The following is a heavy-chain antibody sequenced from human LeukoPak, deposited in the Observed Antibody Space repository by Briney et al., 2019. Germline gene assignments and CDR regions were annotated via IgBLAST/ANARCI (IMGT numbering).Heavy chain of an antibody. D-gene: IGHD4-17*01. CDR3: ARDAWMTTVTTDY. CDR1: GGSFSGYY. CDR2: INHSGST. V-gene: IGHV4-34*01. J-gene: IGHJ4*02. Sequence: PSETLSLTCAVYGGSFSGYYWSWIRQPPGKGLEWIGEINHSGSTNYNPSLKSRVTISVDTSKNQFSLKLSSVTAADTAVYYCARDAWMTTVTTDYWGQGTLVTVSS.